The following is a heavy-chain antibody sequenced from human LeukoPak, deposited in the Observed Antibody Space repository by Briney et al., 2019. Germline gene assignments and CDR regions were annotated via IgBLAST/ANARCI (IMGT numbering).Heavy chain of an antibody. CDR3: ARVQLLSFYYYYGMDV. V-gene: IGHV1-2*06. J-gene: IGHJ6*02. Sequence: ASVKVSCKASGYTFTGYYMHWVRQAPGQGLEWMGRINPNSGGTNYAQKFQGRVTMTRDTSISTAYMELGRLRSDDTAVYYCARVQLLSFYYYYGMDVWGQGTTVTVSS. CDR2: INPNSGGT. D-gene: IGHD2-2*01. CDR1: GYTFTGYY.